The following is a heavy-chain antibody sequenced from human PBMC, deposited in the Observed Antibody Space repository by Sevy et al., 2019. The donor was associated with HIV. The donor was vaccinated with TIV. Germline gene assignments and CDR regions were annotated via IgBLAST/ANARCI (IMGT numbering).Heavy chain of an antibody. D-gene: IGHD2-2*01. CDR3: AMPLVVPAADYYYYGIDV. V-gene: IGHV1-24*01. Sequence: ASVKVYCKVSGYTLTELSMHWVRQAPGKGLEWMGGFDPEDGETIYAQKFQGRVTMTEDTSTDTAYMELSSLRSEDTAVYYCAMPLVVPAADYYYYGIDVRGQGTTVTVSS. J-gene: IGHJ6*02. CDR2: FDPEDGET. CDR1: GYTLTELS.